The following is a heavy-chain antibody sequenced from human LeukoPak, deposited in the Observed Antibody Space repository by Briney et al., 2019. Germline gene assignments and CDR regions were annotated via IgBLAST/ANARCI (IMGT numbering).Heavy chain of an antibody. Sequence: GGSLRLSCVASGFTFSDYFMTWIRQPPGKPLECVSYISTIDGIIYYADSVKDRFTISRDNAKSSLFLQMNNLRAEDTAVCYCAKASWGMDVWGQGSSVIVS. CDR2: ISTIDGII. CDR3: AKASWGMDV. CDR1: GFTFSDYF. V-gene: IGHV3-11*01. J-gene: IGHJ6*02.